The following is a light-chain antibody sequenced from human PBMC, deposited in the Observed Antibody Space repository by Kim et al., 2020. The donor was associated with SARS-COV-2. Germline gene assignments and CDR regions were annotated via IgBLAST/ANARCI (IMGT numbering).Light chain of an antibody. V-gene: IGKV1-33*01. CDR2: DAS. CDR1: QDISNY. J-gene: IGKJ4*01. CDR3: QQYDNLPS. Sequence: DIQMTQSPSSLSASVGDRVTITCQASQDISNYLNWYQQKPGKAPKLLIYDASNLETGVPSRFSGSGSGTDFTFTISILQPEDIATYYCQQYDNLPSFGGGTKVDIK.